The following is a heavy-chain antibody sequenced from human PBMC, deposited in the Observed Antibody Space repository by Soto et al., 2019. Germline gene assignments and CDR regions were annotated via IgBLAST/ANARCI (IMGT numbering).Heavy chain of an antibody. D-gene: IGHD2-8*01. CDR1: GGSISSSSYY. V-gene: IGHV4-31*03. CDR3: ARAPLLMVYAIPLYYFDY. CDR2: IYYSGST. Sequence: SETLSLTCTVSGGSISSSSYYWGWIRQHPGKGLEWIGYIYYSGSTYYNPSLKSRVTISVDTSKNQFSLKLSSVTAADTAVYYCARAPLLMVYAIPLYYFDYWGQGTLVTVSS. J-gene: IGHJ4*02.